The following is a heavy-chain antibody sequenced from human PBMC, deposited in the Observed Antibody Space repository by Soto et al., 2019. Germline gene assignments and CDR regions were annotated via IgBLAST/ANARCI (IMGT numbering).Heavy chain of an antibody. V-gene: IGHV3-23*01. CDR1: GFTFSSYA. CDR2: ISGSGGST. Sequence: ELQMLESGGDLVQPGVSLRLSCAASGFTFSSYAMSWVRQAPGKGLEWVSAISGSGGSTYYADSVKGRFTISRDNSKNTLYLQMNSLRAEDTAVYYCAKDHYGDYGLLFDYWGQGTLVTVSS. J-gene: IGHJ4*02. D-gene: IGHD4-17*01. CDR3: AKDHYGDYGLLFDY.